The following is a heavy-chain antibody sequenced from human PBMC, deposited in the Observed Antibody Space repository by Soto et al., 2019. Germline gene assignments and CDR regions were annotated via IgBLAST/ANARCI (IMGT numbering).Heavy chain of an antibody. CDR2: IKQDGSSK. V-gene: IGHV3-7*05. CDR3: ARLRFILLERDFDF. D-gene: IGHD3-3*01. Sequence: EVQLVESGGGLVQPGGSLRLSCAASGFTFTSYWMSWVRQAPGKGLEWGANIKQDGSSKYYGDSVKGRFTVSRDNANSSIYLQMDRLRDDDTAVYRCARLRFILLERDFDFWGQGILVTVSS. J-gene: IGHJ4*02. CDR1: GFTFTSYW.